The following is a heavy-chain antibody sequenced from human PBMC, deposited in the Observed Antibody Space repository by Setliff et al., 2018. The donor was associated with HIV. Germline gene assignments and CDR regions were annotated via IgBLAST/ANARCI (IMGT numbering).Heavy chain of an antibody. J-gene: IGHJ4*02. CDR2: FFQSGNT. Sequence: SETLSLTCTVSGASISTHDWAWIRQSPGKGLEWVGNFFQSGNTNYNPSLKSRVTISVDTSNHQFSLRLTSVTPADTAVYYCARGGQLKTSHLDFWSGYPITYFDYWGQGTQVTVSS. CDR3: ARGGQLKTSHLDFWSGYPITYFDY. D-gene: IGHD3-3*01. V-gene: IGHV4-59*11. CDR1: GASISTHD.